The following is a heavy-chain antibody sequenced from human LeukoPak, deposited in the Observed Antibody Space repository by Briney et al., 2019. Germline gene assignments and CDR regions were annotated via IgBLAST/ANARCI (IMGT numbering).Heavy chain of an antibody. J-gene: IGHJ4*02. CDR1: GGSISSGGYY. CDR2: IYYSGST. D-gene: IGHD3-22*01. CDR3: ASGQDYYDSSGYPFDY. V-gene: IGHV4-31*03. Sequence: SETLSLTCTVSGGSISSGGYYWSWIRQHPGKGLEWIGYIYYSGSTYYNPSLKSRVTISVDTSKNQFSLKLSSVTAADTAVYYCASGQDYYDSSGYPFDYWGQGTLVTVSS.